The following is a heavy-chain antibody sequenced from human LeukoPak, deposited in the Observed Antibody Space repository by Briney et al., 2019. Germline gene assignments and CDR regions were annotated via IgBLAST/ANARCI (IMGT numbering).Heavy chain of an antibody. CDR2: VDTDGGST. CDR1: GFTFSSYA. Sequence: GGSLRLSCAASGFTFSSYAMSWVRQAPGKGLVWVSRVDTDGGSTLYADSVKGRFTISRDNAKNTLYLQMNSLRVEDSAVYYCARGWNGDYWGQGTLVTVSS. J-gene: IGHJ4*02. D-gene: IGHD1-1*01. CDR3: ARGWNGDY. V-gene: IGHV3-74*03.